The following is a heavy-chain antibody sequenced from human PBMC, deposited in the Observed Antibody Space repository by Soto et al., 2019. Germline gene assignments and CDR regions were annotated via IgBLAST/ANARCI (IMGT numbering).Heavy chain of an antibody. CDR2: IDPSDSYT. CDR3: ARQRTDCSSTSCYNWFDP. Sequence: GESLKISCKGSGYSFTSYWISWVRQMPGKGLEWMGRIDPSDSYTNYSPSFQGHVTISADESISTAYLQWSSLKASDTAMYYCARQRTDCSSTSCYNWFDPWGQGTLVTVSS. D-gene: IGHD2-2*01. V-gene: IGHV5-10-1*01. CDR1: GYSFTSYW. J-gene: IGHJ5*02.